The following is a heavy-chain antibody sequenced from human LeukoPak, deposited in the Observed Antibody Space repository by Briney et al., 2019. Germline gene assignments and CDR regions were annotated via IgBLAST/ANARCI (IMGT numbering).Heavy chain of an antibody. CDR1: GGSISSYY. CDR3: ARQFDSSGYMSFDI. D-gene: IGHD3-22*01. V-gene: IGHV4-34*01. Sequence: SETLSPTCTVSGGSISSYYWSWIRQPPGKGLEWIGEINHSGSTNYNPSLKSRVTISVDTSKNQFSLKLSSVTAADTAVYYCARQFDSSGYMSFDIWGQGTMVTVSS. J-gene: IGHJ3*02. CDR2: INHSGST.